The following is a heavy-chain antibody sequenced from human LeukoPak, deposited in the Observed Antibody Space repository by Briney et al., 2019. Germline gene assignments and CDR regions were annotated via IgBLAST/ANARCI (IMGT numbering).Heavy chain of an antibody. D-gene: IGHD7-27*01. J-gene: IGHJ3*02. V-gene: IGHV3-21*01. Sequence: TGGSLKLSCAASGFTFSSYTMNWVRQAPGKGLEWVSSISSSSYIYYADPLKGRFTISRDNAKNSLYLQMNSLRAEDTAVYYCARELGAFDIWGQGTMVTVSS. CDR3: ARELGAFDI. CDR2: ISSSSYI. CDR1: GFTFSSYT.